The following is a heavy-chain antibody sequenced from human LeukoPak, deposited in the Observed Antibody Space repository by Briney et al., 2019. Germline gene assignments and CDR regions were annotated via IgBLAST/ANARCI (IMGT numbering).Heavy chain of an antibody. J-gene: IGHJ5*02. CDR2: ISPSGGST. V-gene: IGHV1-46*01. CDR1: GYTFTSNY. D-gene: IGHD2-15*01. CDR3: ARSLAATSLGTRAFDP. Sequence: ASVKVSCKAFGYTFTSNYMHWVRQAPGQGPEWMGVISPSGGSTTYAQKFQGRVTMTRDMSTSTVYMELRSLRSEDTAVYYCARSLAATSLGTRAFDPWGQGTLVTVSS.